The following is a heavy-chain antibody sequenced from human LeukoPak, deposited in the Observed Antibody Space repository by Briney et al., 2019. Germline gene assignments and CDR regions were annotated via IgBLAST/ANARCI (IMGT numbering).Heavy chain of an antibody. Sequence: TGGSLRLSCAASGFTFSSYAMSWVRQAPGKGLEWVSAISGSGGSTYYADSVKGRFTISRDNSKNTLYLQMNSLRAEDTAVYYCAKWEWELLDYFDYWGQGTLVTVSS. V-gene: IGHV3-23*01. CDR2: ISGSGGST. D-gene: IGHD1-26*01. CDR3: AKWEWELLDYFDY. J-gene: IGHJ4*02. CDR1: GFTFSSYA.